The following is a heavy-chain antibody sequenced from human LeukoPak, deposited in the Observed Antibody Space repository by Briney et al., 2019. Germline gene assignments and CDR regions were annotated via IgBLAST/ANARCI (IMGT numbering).Heavy chain of an antibody. V-gene: IGHV3-48*03. Sequence: GGSLRLSCAASGFMFDTYAMNWVRQAPGKGPEWVSYISQSGDAKYYADSVKGRFTISRDNARNSLYLQMNSLRAEDTAIYYCTTQDLVVVPAASHYFDYWGQGILIIVSA. CDR2: ISQSGDAK. CDR3: TTQDLVVVPAASHYFDY. D-gene: IGHD2-15*01. J-gene: IGHJ4*02. CDR1: GFMFDTYA.